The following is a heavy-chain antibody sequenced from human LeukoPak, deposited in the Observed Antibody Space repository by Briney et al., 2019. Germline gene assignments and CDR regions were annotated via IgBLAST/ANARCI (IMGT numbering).Heavy chain of an antibody. Sequence: SETLSLTCTVSGYSISSGYYWGWIRQPPGKGLEWIGSTYHSGSTYYNPSLKSRVTISVDTSKNQFSLKLSSVTAADTAVYYCARDYYDSSGPSDAFDIWGQGSMVTVSS. D-gene: IGHD3-22*01. CDR3: ARDYYDSSGPSDAFDI. CDR1: GYSISSGYY. V-gene: IGHV4-38-2*02. J-gene: IGHJ3*02. CDR2: TYHSGST.